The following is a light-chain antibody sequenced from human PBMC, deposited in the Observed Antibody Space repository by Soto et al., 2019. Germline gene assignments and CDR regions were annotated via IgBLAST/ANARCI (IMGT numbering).Light chain of an antibody. J-gene: IGLJ1*01. CDR3: SSYTSSSTFYV. Sequence: QSALTQPASVSGSPGQSITISCTGTSSDVGGYNYVSWYQQHPGKAPTLMIYEVSSRPSGVSNRFSGSKSSNTASLTISGLQAEDEADYYCSSYTSSSTFYVFGTGTKLPVL. CDR1: SSDVGGYNY. V-gene: IGLV2-14*03. CDR2: EVS.